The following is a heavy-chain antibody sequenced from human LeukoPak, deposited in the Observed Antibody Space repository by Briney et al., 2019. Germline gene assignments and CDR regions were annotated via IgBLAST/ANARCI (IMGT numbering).Heavy chain of an antibody. J-gene: IGHJ4*02. V-gene: IGHV3-48*03. CDR3: ARASLWFGELLSEFVY. CDR1: GFTFSSYE. D-gene: IGHD3-10*01. CDR2: VSSSGSTI. Sequence: GGSLRLSCAASGFTFSSYEMNWVRQAPGKGLEWVSYVSSSGSTIYYADSAKGRFTISRDNAKNSLYLQMNSLRAEDTAVYYCARASLWFGELLSEFVYWGQGTPVTVSS.